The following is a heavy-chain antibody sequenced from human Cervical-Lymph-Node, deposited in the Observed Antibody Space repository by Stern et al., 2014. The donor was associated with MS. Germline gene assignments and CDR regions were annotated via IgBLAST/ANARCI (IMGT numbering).Heavy chain of an antibody. CDR3: ARGGSSGGDLMFDY. CDR1: GFTVSSNY. D-gene: IGHD2-21*02. Sequence: EVQLVESWGYLIQPGGSLRLSCTASGFTVSSNYMTWVRQAPGRGLEWVSVVNSVGSATYADAVKARFTVSRNNSKNTLYLQMNSLRAEDTAIYYCARGGSSGGDLMFDYWGQGTLVTVSS. J-gene: IGHJ4*02. V-gene: IGHV3-53*01. CDR2: VNSVGSA.